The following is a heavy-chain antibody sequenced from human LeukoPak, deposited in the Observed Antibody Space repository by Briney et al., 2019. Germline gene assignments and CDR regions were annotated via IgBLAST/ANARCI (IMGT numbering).Heavy chain of an antibody. CDR1: GFTFSSYG. CDR3: ARLIGTSVYYYYMDV. D-gene: IGHD1-14*01. CDR2: IRYDGSNK. Sequence: PGGSLRLSCAASGFTFSSYGMHWVRQAPGKGLEWVAFIRYDGSNKHYGDSVKGRFSISRDNSKNTLYLQMNSLRAEDTAVYYCARLIGTSVYYYYMDVWGKGTTVTVSS. J-gene: IGHJ6*03. V-gene: IGHV3-30*02.